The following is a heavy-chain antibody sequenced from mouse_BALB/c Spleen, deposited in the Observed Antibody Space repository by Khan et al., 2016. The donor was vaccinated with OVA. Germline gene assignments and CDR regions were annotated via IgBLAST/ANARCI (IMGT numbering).Heavy chain of an antibody. CDR2: INTHSGVP. CDR1: GYTFTTAG. CDR3: ARGGAAYYRIDGGAMEY. Sequence: QIQLVQSGPELKKPGETVRISCKASGYTFTTAGIQWVQKMPGKGLKWIGWINTHSGVPKYAEDFKGRFAFSLEISVNTAYLQITNLKNEDTATDFCARGGAAYYRIDGGAMEYWGQGTSVTVSS. V-gene: IGHV9-4*02. D-gene: IGHD2-12*01. J-gene: IGHJ4*01.